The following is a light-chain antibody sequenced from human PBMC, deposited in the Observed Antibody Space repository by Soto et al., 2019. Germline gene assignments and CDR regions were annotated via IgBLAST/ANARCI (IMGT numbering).Light chain of an antibody. V-gene: IGKV1-16*02. J-gene: IGKJ1*01. CDR3: QQYVYDPWT. CDR1: QGFRDY. Sequence: DVQMTKSPSSLSASVGDRVTITCRASQGFRDYFAGFQQKPGKAPRTLIYASFNLQTGVPSKFSGRGYGTDFTLTISNRQHEDVAIYYCQQYVYDPWTFGQGTKVEIK. CDR2: ASF.